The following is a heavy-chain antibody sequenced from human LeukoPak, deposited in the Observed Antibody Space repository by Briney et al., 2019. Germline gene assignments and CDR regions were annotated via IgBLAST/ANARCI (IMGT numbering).Heavy chain of an antibody. CDR3: TNSDDYGDY. V-gene: IGHV3-30*04. Sequence: GGSLRLSCAASGFIFGDYAMHWVRQAPGKGLEWVAAIAFDDTDRYYIDSVKGRFIISRDDSKNTLYLHMTSLRAEDTAVYYCTNSDDYGDYWGQGTLVTVSS. J-gene: IGHJ4*02. CDR2: IAFDDTDR. CDR1: GFIFGDYA.